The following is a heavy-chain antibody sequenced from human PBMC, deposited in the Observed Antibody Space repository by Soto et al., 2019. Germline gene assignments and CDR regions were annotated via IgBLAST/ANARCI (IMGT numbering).Heavy chain of an antibody. J-gene: IGHJ4*02. Sequence: QVQLVQSGAEVKKPGASVKVSCKASGYTFTNYYVQWVRQAPGQGLEWMGVIHPDGGHTTYSQRFQDRVTMTRDTVTRTIYMERSSLRAEDTAVYYWARGDIDYWGQGTLVTVSS. V-gene: IGHV1-46*01. CDR2: IHPDGGHT. CDR3: ARGDIDY. CDR1: GYTFTNYY.